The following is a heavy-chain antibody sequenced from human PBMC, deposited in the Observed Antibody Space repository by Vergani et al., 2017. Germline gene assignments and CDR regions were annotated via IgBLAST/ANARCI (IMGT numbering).Heavy chain of an antibody. Sequence: EVQLLESGGGLVQPGGSRRLSCAGAGFTFDTYNMAYVRQAPGKGLEWVATISSGGGDIFYADSVKGRFTISRDNSKNTLFLQMNSLKDEDTAVYYCTTSWGLYYLHGEYFQDWGRGTLVSVSS. J-gene: IGHJ1*01. CDR1: GFTFDTYN. D-gene: IGHD3-10*01. V-gene: IGHV3-23*01. CDR2: ISSGGGDI. CDR3: TTSWGLYYLHGEYFQD.